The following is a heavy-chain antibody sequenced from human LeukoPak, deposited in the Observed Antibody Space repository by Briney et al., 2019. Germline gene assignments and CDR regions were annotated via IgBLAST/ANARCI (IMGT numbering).Heavy chain of an antibody. J-gene: IGHJ6*03. Sequence: GRSLRLSCTASGFTFGDYAMSWFRQAPGKGLEWVGFIRSKAYGGTTEYAASVKGRFTISRDDSKSIAYLQMNSLKTEDTAVYYCTRDSTVTTKYYYYYMDVWGKGTTVTVSS. D-gene: IGHD4-11*01. V-gene: IGHV3-49*03. CDR2: IRSKAYGGTT. CDR1: GFTFGDYA. CDR3: TRDSTVTTKYYYYYMDV.